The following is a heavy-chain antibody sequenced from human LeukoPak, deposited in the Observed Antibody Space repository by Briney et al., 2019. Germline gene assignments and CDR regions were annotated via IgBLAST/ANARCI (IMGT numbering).Heavy chain of an antibody. D-gene: IGHD3-22*01. Sequence: SQTLSLTCAISGDSVSSNSAAWNWIRQSPSRGLEWLGRTYYRSKWYNDYAVSVKSRITINPDTSKNQFSLQLNSVTPEDTAVYYCARAKGGHYYDSSGNPHNAFDIWGQGTMVTVSS. J-gene: IGHJ3*02. CDR1: GDSVSSNSAA. CDR3: ARAKGGHYYDSSGNPHNAFDI. CDR2: TYYRSKWYN. V-gene: IGHV6-1*01.